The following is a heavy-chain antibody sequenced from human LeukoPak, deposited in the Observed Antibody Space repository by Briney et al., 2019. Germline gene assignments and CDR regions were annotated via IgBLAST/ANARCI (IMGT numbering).Heavy chain of an antibody. J-gene: IGHJ4*02. Sequence: GASVKVSCRASGYIFTSYDINWVRQATGQGLEWMGWMNPNSGNTGYAQKFQGRVTITRNTSISTAYMELSSLRSEDTAVYYCARGMDSYGYDYWGQGTLVTVSS. CDR2: MNPNSGNT. CDR3: ARGMDSYGYDY. V-gene: IGHV1-8*03. D-gene: IGHD5-18*01. CDR1: GYIFTSYD.